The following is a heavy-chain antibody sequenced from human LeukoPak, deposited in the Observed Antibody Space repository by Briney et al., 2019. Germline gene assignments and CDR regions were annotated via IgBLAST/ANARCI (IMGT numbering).Heavy chain of an antibody. Sequence: EASVKVSCKASGYTFTSYGISWVRQAPGQGLEWMGWISGDNADTKYSEKFQGRVSMTTDTSTGTAYMDLRSLRSDDTAVYYCARDEPYSSGWYYFDYWGQGTLVTVSS. V-gene: IGHV1-18*01. D-gene: IGHD6-19*01. J-gene: IGHJ4*02. CDR2: ISGDNADT. CDR3: ARDEPYSSGWYYFDY. CDR1: GYTFTSYG.